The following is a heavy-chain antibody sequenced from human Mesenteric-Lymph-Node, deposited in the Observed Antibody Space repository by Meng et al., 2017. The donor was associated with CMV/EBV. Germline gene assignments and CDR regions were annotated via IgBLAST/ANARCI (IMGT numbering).Heavy chain of an antibody. CDR2: ISGSGGST. Sequence: SGFIFSSYWMHWVRQAPGKGLVWVSAISGSGGSTYYADSVKGRFTISRDNSKNTLYLQMNSLRAEDTAVYYCAKDKVRGVIIGGDYWGQGTLVTVSS. CDR3: AKDKVRGVIIGGDY. J-gene: IGHJ4*02. V-gene: IGHV3-23*01. CDR1: GFIFSSYW. D-gene: IGHD3-10*01.